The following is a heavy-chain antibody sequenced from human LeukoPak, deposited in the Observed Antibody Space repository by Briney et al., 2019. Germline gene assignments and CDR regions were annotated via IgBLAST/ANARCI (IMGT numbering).Heavy chain of an antibody. Sequence: PGGSLRLSCAVSGFTLTNHGVSWVRQAPGKGLEWVAVIWYDGSNKYYADSVKGRFTISRDNSKNTLYLQMNSLRAEDTAVYYCARDRSYHFDYWGQGTLVTVSS. D-gene: IGHD1-26*01. CDR2: IWYDGSNK. J-gene: IGHJ4*02. V-gene: IGHV3-33*08. CDR1: GFTLTNHG. CDR3: ARDRSYHFDY.